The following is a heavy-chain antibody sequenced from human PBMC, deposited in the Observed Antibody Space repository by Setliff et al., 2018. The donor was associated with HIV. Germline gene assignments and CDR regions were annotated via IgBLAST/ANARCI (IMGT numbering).Heavy chain of an antibody. Sequence: SVKVSCKASRGTFNRYTISWVRQAPGQGLEWMGGIIPMYGTTKYAKKFQGRVTLTADESTSTAYMELSGLKSVDTALYYCASAPPDIVATSDYWYFDVWGRGTLVTVSS. CDR1: RGTFNRYT. CDR2: IIPMYGTT. CDR3: ASAPPDIVATSDYWYFDV. J-gene: IGHJ2*01. D-gene: IGHD5-12*01. V-gene: IGHV1-69*13.